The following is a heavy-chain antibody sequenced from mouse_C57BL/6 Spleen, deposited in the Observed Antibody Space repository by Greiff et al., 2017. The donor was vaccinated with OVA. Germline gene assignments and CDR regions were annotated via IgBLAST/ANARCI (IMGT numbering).Heavy chain of an antibody. J-gene: IGHJ2*01. D-gene: IGHD4-1*01. CDR2: IDPSDSYT. V-gene: IGHV1-59*01. CDR3: ARVGTAYYFDC. Sequence: QVQLQQPGAELVRPGTSVKLSCKASGYTFTSYWMHWVKQRPGQGLEWIGVIDPSDSYTNYNQKFKGKATLTVDTSSSTAYMQLSSLTSEDSAVYYCARVGTAYYFDCWGKGTTLTVSS. CDR1: GYTFTSYW.